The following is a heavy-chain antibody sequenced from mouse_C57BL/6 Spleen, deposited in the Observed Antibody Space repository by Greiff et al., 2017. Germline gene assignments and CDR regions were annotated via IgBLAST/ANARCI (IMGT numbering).Heavy chain of an antibody. J-gene: IGHJ4*01. CDR3: AHYDGYYDYAMDY. Sequence: QVQLKQPGAELVKPGASVKVSCKASGYTFTSYWMHWVKQRPGQGLEWIGRIHPSDSDTNYNQKFKGKATLTVDKSSSTAYMQLSSLTSEDSAVYYCAHYDGYYDYAMDYWGQGTSVTVSS. CDR2: IHPSDSDT. D-gene: IGHD2-3*01. V-gene: IGHV1-74*01. CDR1: GYTFTSYW.